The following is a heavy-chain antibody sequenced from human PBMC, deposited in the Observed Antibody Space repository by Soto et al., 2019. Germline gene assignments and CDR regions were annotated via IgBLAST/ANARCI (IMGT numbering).Heavy chain of an antibody. J-gene: IGHJ4*02. Sequence: GGSLRLSCAASGFTFSNAWMNWVRQAPGKRLEWVGRIKSKTDGGTTDYAAPVKGRFTISRDDSKNTLYLQMNSLKTEDTAVYYCTTDPVTMIVVVPSSGWGQGTLVTVSS. CDR3: TTDPVTMIVVVPSSG. CDR2: IKSKTDGGTT. V-gene: IGHV3-15*07. CDR1: GFTFSNAW. D-gene: IGHD3-22*01.